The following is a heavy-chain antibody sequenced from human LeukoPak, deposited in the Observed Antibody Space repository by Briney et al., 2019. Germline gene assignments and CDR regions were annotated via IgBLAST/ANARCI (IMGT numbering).Heavy chain of an antibody. Sequence: SETLSLTCAVYGGSFNGYYRSWIRQPPGKGLEWIGEVNHSGRTNYNPSLKSRVTISQDTSKNQFSLKLRSVTAADTAVYFCARRGPGATVDYWGQGTLVTVSS. CDR2: VNHSGRT. D-gene: IGHD4/OR15-4a*01. J-gene: IGHJ4*02. CDR3: ARRGPGATVDY. CDR1: GGSFNGYY. V-gene: IGHV4-34*01.